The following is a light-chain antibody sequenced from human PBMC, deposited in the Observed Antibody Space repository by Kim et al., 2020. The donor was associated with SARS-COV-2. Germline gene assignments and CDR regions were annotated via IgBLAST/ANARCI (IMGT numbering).Light chain of an antibody. V-gene: IGKV1-17*01. Sequence: ASVGDRVTITCRESQGIRNGLSWYQQKPGRAPKCLIFAASSLQSGVPPRFSGSGSGTEFTLTISSLQPEDFATYFCLQHNDVPLTFGGGTKVDIK. CDR3: LQHNDVPLT. J-gene: IGKJ4*01. CDR1: QGIRNG. CDR2: AAS.